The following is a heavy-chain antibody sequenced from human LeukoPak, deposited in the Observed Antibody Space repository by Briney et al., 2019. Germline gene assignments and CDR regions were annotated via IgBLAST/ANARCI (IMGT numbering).Heavy chain of an antibody. J-gene: IGHJ4*02. CDR1: GFIFSGYA. D-gene: IGHD3-3*01. CDR3: AREHVTIFGVIKDPLGY. Sequence: GGSLRLSCAGTGFIFSGYAMNWVRQAPGKGLEWVSSISSSGSYIYYADSVKGRFTISRDNAKNSLYLQMNSLRAEDTAVYYCAREHVTIFGVIKDPLGYWGQGTLVTVS. CDR2: ISSSGSYI. V-gene: IGHV3-21*06.